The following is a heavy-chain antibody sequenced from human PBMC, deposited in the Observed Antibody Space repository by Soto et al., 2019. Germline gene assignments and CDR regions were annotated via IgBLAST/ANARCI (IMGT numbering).Heavy chain of an antibody. D-gene: IGHD6-6*01. V-gene: IGHV1-46*01. CDR2: INPSSASA. J-gene: IGHJ5*02. Sequence: ASVKVSCKASSRYPFTNYYMHWLRQRPGPVLQWVGIINPSSASASYAQKFQDRVTMTRDTSTSTVYMELSSLRFEDTAVYFCARDQEYSTSGLYWFDLWGQGTLVTVSS. CDR1: RYPFTNYY. CDR3: ARDQEYSTSGLYWFDL.